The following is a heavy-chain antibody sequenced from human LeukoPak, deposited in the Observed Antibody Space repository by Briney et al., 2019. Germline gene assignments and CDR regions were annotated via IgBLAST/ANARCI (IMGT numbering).Heavy chain of an antibody. V-gene: IGHV4-59*08. Sequence: PSETLSLTCTVSDGSITNYYWSWIRQTPGQGLEWIGYIHYSGTTNYNPSLNSRVSMSIGTSRRSFSLKLTSVTTADTAFYYCARGAALVTDKYFDYWGHGILVTVSS. CDR2: IHYSGTT. J-gene: IGHJ4*01. CDR3: ARGAALVTDKYFDY. D-gene: IGHD5-18*01. CDR1: DGSITNYY.